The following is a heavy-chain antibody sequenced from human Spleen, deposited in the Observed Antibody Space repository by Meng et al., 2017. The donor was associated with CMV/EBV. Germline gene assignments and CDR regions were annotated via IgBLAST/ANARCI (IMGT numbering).Heavy chain of an antibody. Sequence: GESLKISCAASGFTFDDYIMHWVRQAPGKGLEWVSLISWDGGNIYYADSVKGRFTISRDNSQNSLYLQMNSLRTEDTALYYCAKDFGGSGYPWGQGTLVTVSS. D-gene: IGHD3-22*01. CDR2: ISWDGGNI. V-gene: IGHV3-43*01. CDR3: AKDFGGSGYP. CDR1: GFTFDDYI. J-gene: IGHJ4*02.